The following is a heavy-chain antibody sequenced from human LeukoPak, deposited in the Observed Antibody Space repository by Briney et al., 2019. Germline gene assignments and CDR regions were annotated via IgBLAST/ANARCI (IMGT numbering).Heavy chain of an antibody. CDR2: LSGSGDRT. Sequence: AGGSLRLSCAASGFTFSSYAMSWVRQAPGKGLEWVSTLSGSGDRTYYADSVKGRLTISRDNSKSTLYLQMNSLRAEDTAVYYCAKGDPPTYYDILTGQDYWGQGTLVTVSS. CDR3: AKGDPPTYYDILTGQDY. J-gene: IGHJ4*02. CDR1: GFTFSSYA. V-gene: IGHV3-23*01. D-gene: IGHD3-9*01.